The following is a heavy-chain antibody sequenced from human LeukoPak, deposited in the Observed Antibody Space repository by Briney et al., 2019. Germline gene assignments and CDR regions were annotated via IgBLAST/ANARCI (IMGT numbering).Heavy chain of an antibody. V-gene: IGHV3-30-3*01. D-gene: IGHD3-22*01. CDR2: ISYDGSNK. CDR1: GFTFSSYA. CDR3: ARGSYYYDSSAYYSPSYYFDY. Sequence: GGSLRLSCAASGFTFSSYAMHWVRQAPGKGLEWVAVISYDGSNKYYADSVKGRFTVSRDNSKNTLYLQMNSLRAEDTAVYHCARGSYYYDSSAYYSPSYYFDYWGQGTLVTVSS. J-gene: IGHJ4*02.